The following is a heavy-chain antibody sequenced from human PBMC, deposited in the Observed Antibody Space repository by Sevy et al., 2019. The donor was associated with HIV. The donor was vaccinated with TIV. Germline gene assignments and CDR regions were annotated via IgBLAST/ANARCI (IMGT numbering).Heavy chain of an antibody. V-gene: IGHV3-30*02. Sequence: GGSLRLSCAASGFTFSRYRMHWVRQSPGKGLEWVAFIRYDGSNKYFADSVKGRFTISRDNSDNTVFLQMNSLRAEDSAVYYCASGLAYWYFDLWGRGTLVTVSS. CDR1: GFTFSRYR. CDR3: ASGLAYWYFDL. D-gene: IGHD2-15*01. J-gene: IGHJ2*01. CDR2: IRYDGSNK.